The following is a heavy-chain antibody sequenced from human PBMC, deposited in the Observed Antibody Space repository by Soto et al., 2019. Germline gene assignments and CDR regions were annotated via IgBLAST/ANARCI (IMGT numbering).Heavy chain of an antibody. V-gene: IGHV4-39*01. J-gene: IGHJ3*02. D-gene: IGHD3-22*01. Sequence: PSETLCLTCTVSGGSISSSSYYWGWIRQPPGKGLEWIGSIYYSGSTYYNPSLKSRVTISVDTSKNQFSLKLSSVTAADTAVYYCARGLEMIVVVRGPHDAFAICGQGTMVTVSS. CDR1: GGSISSSSYY. CDR3: ARGLEMIVVVRGPHDAFAI. CDR2: IYYSGST.